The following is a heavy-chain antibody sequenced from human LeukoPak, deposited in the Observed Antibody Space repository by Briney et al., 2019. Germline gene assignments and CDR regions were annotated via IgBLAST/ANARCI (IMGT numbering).Heavy chain of an antibody. J-gene: IGHJ4*02. V-gene: IGHV3-7*03. Sequence: PGGSLRLSCVASGFIFGKYWMSWARQAPGKGLEWVANIKLDGSEKNYVDSVKGRFTISRDNTKNSLYLQMNSLRVEDTAVFYCARDQYDTWSRRGNFDSWGQGTLVIVSS. CDR3: ARDQYDTWSRRGNFDS. CDR1: GFIFGKYW. D-gene: IGHD3-3*01. CDR2: IKLDGSEK.